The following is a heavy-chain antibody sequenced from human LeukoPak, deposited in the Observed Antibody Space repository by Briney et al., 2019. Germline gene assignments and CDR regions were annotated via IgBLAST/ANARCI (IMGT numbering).Heavy chain of an antibody. CDR1: GGSISSYN. J-gene: IGHJ4*02. CDR3: ARVMITFGGVISDYFDY. V-gene: IGHV4-59*01. D-gene: IGHD3-16*01. CDR2: IYYSGST. Sequence: SETLSLTCTVSGGSISSYNWSWIRQPPGKGLEWIGYIYYSGSTNYNPSLKSRVTISVDTSKNQFSLKLSSVTAADTAVYYCARVMITFGGVISDYFDYWGQGTLVTVSS.